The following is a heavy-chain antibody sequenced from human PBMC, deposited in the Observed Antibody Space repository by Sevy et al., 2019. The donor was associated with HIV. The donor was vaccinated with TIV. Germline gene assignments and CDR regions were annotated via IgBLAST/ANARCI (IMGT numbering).Heavy chain of an antibody. CDR1: GFTFSSYA. J-gene: IGHJ4*02. CDR3: AKSLGYYDSSGYYTSDYFDY. CDR2: ISGSGGST. D-gene: IGHD3-22*01. V-gene: IGHV3-23*01. Sequence: GGSLRLSCAASGFTFSSYAMSWVRQAPGKGLEWVSAISGSGGSTYYADSVKGRFTISRDNSKNTLYLQMNSLRAEDTAVYYCAKSLGYYDSSGYYTSDYFDYWGQGTLVTVSS.